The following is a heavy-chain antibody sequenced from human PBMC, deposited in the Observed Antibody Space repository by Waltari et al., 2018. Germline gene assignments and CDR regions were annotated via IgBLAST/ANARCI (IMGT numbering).Heavy chain of an antibody. V-gene: IGHV3-23*01. CDR2: ISGSGGST. Sequence: EVQLLESGGGLVQPGGSLRLSCAASGFTFSSYAMRWVRQAPGTGLEWVPAISGSGGSTYYADSVKGRFTISRDNSKNTLYLQMNSLRAEDTAVYYCATSIGYYRTAGIRYYYYGMDVWGQGTTVTVSS. CDR1: GFTFSSYA. D-gene: IGHD3-3*01. CDR3: ATSIGYYRTAGIRYYYYGMDV. J-gene: IGHJ6*02.